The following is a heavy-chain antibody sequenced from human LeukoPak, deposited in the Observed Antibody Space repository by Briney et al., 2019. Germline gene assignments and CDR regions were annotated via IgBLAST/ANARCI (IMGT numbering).Heavy chain of an antibody. J-gene: IGHJ4*02. V-gene: IGHV3-7*03. CDR2: IKQDGGEK. CDR1: GTTFSRYW. Sequence: PGGSLRLSCVDSGTTFSRYWMSWVRQAPGKGLEWVANIKQDGGEKYYVDSVKGRFTISRDNAKNSLYLQVNSLRVEDTAVYYCARDGRPLDYWGQGTLVTVSS. CDR3: ARDGRPLDY.